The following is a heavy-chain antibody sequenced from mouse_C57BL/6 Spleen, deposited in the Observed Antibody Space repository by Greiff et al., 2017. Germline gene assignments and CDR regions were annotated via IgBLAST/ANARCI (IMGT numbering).Heavy chain of an antibody. CDR1: GFTFSDYG. J-gene: IGHJ2*01. CDR3: ARTYGYGDYYFDY. CDR2: ISSGSSTI. V-gene: IGHV5-17*01. D-gene: IGHD2-2*01. Sequence: DVKLVESGGGLVKPGGSLKLSCAASGFTFSDYGMHWVRQAPEKGLEWVAYISSGSSTIYYADTVKGRFTISRDNAKNTLFLQMTSLRSEDTAMYYCARTYGYGDYYFDYWGQGTTLTVSS.